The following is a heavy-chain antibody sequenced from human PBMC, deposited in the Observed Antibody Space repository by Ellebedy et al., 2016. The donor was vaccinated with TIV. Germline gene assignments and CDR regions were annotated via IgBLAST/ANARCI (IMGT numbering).Heavy chain of an antibody. Sequence: AASVKVSCKASGGTFSSYAVTWARQAPGQGLEWMGGIIPISGTTNYAQKFQGRVTLTADESTSTAYMELSSLTSEDTAIYYCAVPRRTTSCAQCWFDPWGQGALVTVSS. CDR1: GGTFSSYA. J-gene: IGHJ5*02. CDR3: AVPRRTTSCAQCWFDP. D-gene: IGHD2-2*01. CDR2: IIPISGTT. V-gene: IGHV1-69*13.